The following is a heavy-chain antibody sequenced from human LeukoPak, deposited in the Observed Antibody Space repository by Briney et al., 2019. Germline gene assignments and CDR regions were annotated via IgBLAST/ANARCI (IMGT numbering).Heavy chain of an antibody. D-gene: IGHD3-22*01. V-gene: IGHV4-34*01. CDR3: ARILSHYYDSSGYYDLAY. CDR2: IDHSGST. J-gene: IGHJ4*02. CDR1: GGSFSNYY. Sequence: SETLSLTCAVYGGSFSNYYWSWSRQPPGKGLEWIGDIDHSGSTNYNPSLKSRVTISVDTSKNQFSLKLSSMTAADTAVYYCARILSHYYDSSGYYDLAYWGQGTLVTVSS.